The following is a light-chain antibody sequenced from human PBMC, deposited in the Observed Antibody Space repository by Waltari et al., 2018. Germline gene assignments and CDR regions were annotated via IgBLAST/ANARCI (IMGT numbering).Light chain of an antibody. CDR2: SNN. V-gene: IGLV1-44*01. CDR3: AAWDDSLNGPV. J-gene: IGLJ2*01. Sequence: QSVLTQPPSASGTPGQRVPISCPRSSSNTGSNTVNWYQQRPGTAPKLLIYSNNQRPSGVPDRFSGSKSGTSASLAISGLQSEDEADYYCAAWDDSLNGPVFGGGTKLTVL. CDR1: SSNTGSNT.